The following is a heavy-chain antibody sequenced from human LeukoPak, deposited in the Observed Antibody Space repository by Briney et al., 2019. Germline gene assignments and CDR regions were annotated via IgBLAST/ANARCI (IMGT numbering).Heavy chain of an antibody. V-gene: IGHV4-31*03. D-gene: IGHD1-26*01. CDR3: ARDREVDYYYYMDV. CDR1: GGSISSGGYY. CDR2: IYYSEST. J-gene: IGHJ6*03. Sequence: SETLSLTCTVSGGSISSGGYYWSWIRQHPGKGLEWIGYIYYSESTYYNPSLKSRVTISVDTSKNQFSLKLSSVTAADTAVYYCARDREVDYYYYMDVWGKGTTVTVSS.